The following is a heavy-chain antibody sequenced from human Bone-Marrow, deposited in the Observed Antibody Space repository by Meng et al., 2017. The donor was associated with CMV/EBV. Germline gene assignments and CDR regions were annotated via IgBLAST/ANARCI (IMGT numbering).Heavy chain of an antibody. V-gene: IGHV1-2*02. J-gene: IGHJ4*02. CDR3: ARDNNWGPDY. CDR1: GYTFTAHF. Sequence: ASVKVSCKASGYTFTAHFFHWVRQAPGQGLEWMGWIHPHTGDTNYAQQFKGRVTLTRDTSINTGYMELARLRSDATAVYYCARDNNWGPDYWGQGTLVTVSS. D-gene: IGHD7-27*01. CDR2: IHPHTGDT.